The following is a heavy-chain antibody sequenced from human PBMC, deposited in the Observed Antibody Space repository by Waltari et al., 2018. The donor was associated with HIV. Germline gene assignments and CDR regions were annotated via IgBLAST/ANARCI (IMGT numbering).Heavy chain of an antibody. CDR3: ARLYGFSATTVTPNGFDY. CDR2: INHSGST. V-gene: IGHV4-34*01. D-gene: IGHD4-17*01. Sequence: QVQLQQWGAGLLKPSETLSLTCAVDGGSFSGYYWGWIRPPPGKGLEWIGEINHSGSTNYNPSLKSRVTISVDTSKNQFSLKLSSVTAADTAVYYCARLYGFSATTVTPNGFDYWGQGTLVTVSS. CDR1: GGSFSGYY. J-gene: IGHJ4*02.